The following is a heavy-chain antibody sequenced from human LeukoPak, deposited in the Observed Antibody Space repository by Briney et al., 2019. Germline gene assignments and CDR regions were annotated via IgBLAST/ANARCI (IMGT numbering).Heavy chain of an antibody. J-gene: IGHJ4*02. CDR2: INPSGGST. CDR1: GYTFTSYY. Sequence: ASVKVSCKASGYTFTSYYMHWVRQAPGQGLEWMGIINPSGGSTSYAQKFQGRVTMTRDTSTSTVCMELSSLRSEDTAVYYCARVLWVAAAGTGFDYWGQGTLVTVSS. CDR3: ARVLWVAAAGTGFDY. D-gene: IGHD6-13*01. V-gene: IGHV1-46*01.